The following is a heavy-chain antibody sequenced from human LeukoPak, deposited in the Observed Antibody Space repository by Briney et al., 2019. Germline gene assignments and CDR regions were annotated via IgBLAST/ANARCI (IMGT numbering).Heavy chain of an antibody. CDR3: ACVGATSAFDI. V-gene: IGHV4-39*07. CDR2: INHSGST. CDR1: GGSISSSNYY. J-gene: IGHJ3*02. Sequence: PSETLSLTCSVSGGSISSSNYYWGWIRQPPGKGLEWIGEINHSGSTNYNPSLKSRVTISVDTSKNQFSLKLSSVTAAGTAVYYCACVGATSAFDIWGQGTMVTVSS. D-gene: IGHD1-26*01.